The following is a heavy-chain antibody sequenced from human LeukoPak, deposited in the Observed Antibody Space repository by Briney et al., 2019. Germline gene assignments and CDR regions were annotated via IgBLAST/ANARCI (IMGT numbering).Heavy chain of an antibody. Sequence: GGSLRLSCAASGFTFINYAMSWVRQAPGKGLEWVSGITGCGGGSKYAAFVKGRFTISRDSATNTLYLQINSLRVEDTAIYYCAKGAYSNAFDIWGQGTMATVSS. CDR1: GFTFINYA. CDR2: ITGCGGGS. J-gene: IGHJ3*02. V-gene: IGHV3-23*01. D-gene: IGHD1-26*01. CDR3: AKGAYSNAFDI.